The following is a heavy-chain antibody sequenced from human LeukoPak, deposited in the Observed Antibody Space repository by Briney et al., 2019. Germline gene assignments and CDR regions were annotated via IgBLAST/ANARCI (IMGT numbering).Heavy chain of an antibody. V-gene: IGHV3-21*01. CDR3: ARSYYYDSSGYPLRY. D-gene: IGHD3-22*01. J-gene: IGHJ4*02. CDR1: GFTFSSYS. CDR2: ISSSSSYI. Sequence: PGGSLRLSCAASGFTFSSYSMNWVRQAPGKGLEWVSSISSSSSYIYYADSVKGRLTISRDNAKNSLYLQMNSLRAEDTAVYYCARSYYYDSSGYPLRYWGQGTVVTVSS.